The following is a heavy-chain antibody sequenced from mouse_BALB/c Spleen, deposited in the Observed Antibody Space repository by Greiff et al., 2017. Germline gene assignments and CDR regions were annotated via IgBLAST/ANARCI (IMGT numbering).Heavy chain of an antibody. Sequence: EVHLVESGGGLVKPGGSLKLSCAASGFTFSSYAMSWVRQSPEKRLEWVAEISSGGSYTYYPDTVTGRFTISRDNAKNTLYLEMSSLRSEDTAMYYCAASYGNYGRRYFDVWGAGTTVTVSS. CDR3: AASYGNYGRRYFDV. J-gene: IGHJ1*01. D-gene: IGHD2-1*01. CDR1: GFTFSSYA. CDR2: ISSGGSYT. V-gene: IGHV5-9-4*01.